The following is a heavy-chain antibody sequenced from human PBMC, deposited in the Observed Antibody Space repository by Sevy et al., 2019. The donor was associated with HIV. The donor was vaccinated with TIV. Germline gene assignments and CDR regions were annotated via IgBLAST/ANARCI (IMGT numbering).Heavy chain of an antibody. J-gene: IGHJ3*01. CDR3: TTRSSYYGSGSYYVF. V-gene: IGHV3-15*01. Sequence: VGSLRLSCAASGFTFSNAWMSWVHQAPGKALEWVGRIKSKTDGGTTDYAAPVKGRFTISRDDSKNTLYLQMNSLKTVDTAVYYCTTRSSYYGSGSYYVFWGQGTMVTVSS. D-gene: IGHD3-10*01. CDR2: IKSKTDGGTT. CDR1: GFTFSNAW.